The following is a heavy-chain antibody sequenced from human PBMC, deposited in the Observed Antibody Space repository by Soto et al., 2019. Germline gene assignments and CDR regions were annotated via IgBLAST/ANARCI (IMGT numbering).Heavy chain of an antibody. D-gene: IGHD2-8*01. CDR2: IYSGGST. J-gene: IGHJ6*02. Sequence: LRLSCAASGFTFSSNYMSWVRQAPGKGLEWVSVIYSGGSTYYADSVKGRFTISRDNSKNTLYLQMNSLRAEDTAVYYCARDSGVYYYYYGMDVWGQGTTVTVSS. CDR1: GFTFSSNY. V-gene: IGHV3-53*01. CDR3: ARDSGVYYYYYGMDV.